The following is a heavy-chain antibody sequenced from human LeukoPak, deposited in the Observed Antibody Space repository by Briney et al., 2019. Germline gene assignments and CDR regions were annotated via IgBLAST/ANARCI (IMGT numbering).Heavy chain of an antibody. J-gene: IGHJ4*02. CDR1: GFTFSSYA. CDR2: VSGSGGST. V-gene: IGHV3-23*01. Sequence: GGSLRLSCAASGFTFSSYAMSWVRQAPGKGLEWVSAVSGSGGSTYYADSVKGRFTISRDNSKNTLYLQMNSLRAEDTAVYYCARDGFSTSFDYWGQGTLVTVSS. D-gene: IGHD2-2*01. CDR3: ARDGFSTSFDY.